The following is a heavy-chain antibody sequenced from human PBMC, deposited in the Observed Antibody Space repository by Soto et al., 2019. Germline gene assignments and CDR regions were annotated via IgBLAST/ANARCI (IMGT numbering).Heavy chain of an antibody. CDR2: ISAYNGNT. D-gene: IGHD3-9*01. Sequence: SVKVSFRASGYTFTSYGISWVRQAPGQGLEWMGWISAYNGNTNYAQKLQGRVTMTTDTSTSTAYMELRSLRSDDTAVYYCAREVIITSLYYFDYWGQGTLVTVSS. CDR1: GYTFTSYG. CDR3: AREVIITSLYYFDY. J-gene: IGHJ4*02. V-gene: IGHV1-18*01.